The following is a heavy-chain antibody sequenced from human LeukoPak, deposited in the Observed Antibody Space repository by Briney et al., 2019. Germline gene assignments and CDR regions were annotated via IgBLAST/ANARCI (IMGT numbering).Heavy chain of an antibody. D-gene: IGHD7-27*01. J-gene: IGHJ4*02. CDR2: FSYSGST. CDR3: ARDGPGDVGFDY. CDR1: RGSISNYY. V-gene: IGHV4-59*01. Sequence: SETLSLTCTVSRGSISNYYWGWIRQPPGKGLEGIGFFSYSGSTNYNPSLKSRVTISVDTSKTQFSLKMTSVTASATAVYYCARDGPGDVGFDYWGQGNLVTVSS.